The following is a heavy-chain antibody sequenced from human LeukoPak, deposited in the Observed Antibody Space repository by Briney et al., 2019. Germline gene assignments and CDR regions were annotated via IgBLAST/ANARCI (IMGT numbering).Heavy chain of an antibody. D-gene: IGHD1-26*01. Sequence: ETLSLTCTVSNVSISNSNYYWGWIRQPPGKGLVWVSRINPDGSVATHADSVEGRFTISRDNAKNTLYLQMNSLRAEDTAVYYCARVGTGRYDFDQWGQGTLVTVSS. CDR2: INPDGSVA. J-gene: IGHJ4*02. CDR3: ARVGTGRYDFDQ. CDR1: NVSISNSNYY. V-gene: IGHV3-74*01.